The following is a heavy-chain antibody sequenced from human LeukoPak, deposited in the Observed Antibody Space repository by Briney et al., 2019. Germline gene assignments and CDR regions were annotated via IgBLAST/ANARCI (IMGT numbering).Heavy chain of an antibody. CDR1: GASITSNNYF. D-gene: IGHD6-19*01. J-gene: IGHJ5*02. V-gene: IGHV4-39*02. CDR3: ARGRKRRGIAVAGTSWFDP. Sequence: SETLSLTCTVSGASITSNNYFWGWFRQPPGKGLEWIGSISYSGSIYYNLSLKSRVTMSVDTSQNQVSLKLSSVTAADTAVYYCARGRKRRGIAVAGTSWFDPWGQGTLVTVSS. CDR2: ISYSGSI.